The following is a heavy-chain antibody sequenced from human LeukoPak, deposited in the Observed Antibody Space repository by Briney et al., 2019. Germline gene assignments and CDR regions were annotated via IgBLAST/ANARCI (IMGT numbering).Heavy chain of an antibody. CDR3: ARSYASWFGELFDY. V-gene: IGHV1-2*06. CDR2: IDPNSGVR. Sequence: ASVKVSCKASKYTFSAYYVHWVRQAPGQGLEWMGRIDPNSGVRNYPQKFQGRVTITRDTSASTAYMELSSLRSEDTAVYYCARSYASWFGELFDYWGQGTLVTVSS. D-gene: IGHD3-10*01. CDR1: KYTFSAYY. J-gene: IGHJ4*02.